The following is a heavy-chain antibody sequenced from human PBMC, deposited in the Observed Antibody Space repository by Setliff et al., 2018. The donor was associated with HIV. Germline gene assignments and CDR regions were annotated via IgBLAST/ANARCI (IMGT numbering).Heavy chain of an antibody. CDR1: GFTFSSYE. V-gene: IGHV3-48*03. CDR3: ARGYAFDI. CDR2: ITSGGDTI. J-gene: IGHJ3*02. Sequence: LRLSCAASGFTFSSYEMNWVRQAPGKGLEWVSYITSGGDTIFYADSVKGRFTISRDNAKNSLYLQMNSLRAEDTAVYYCARGYAFDIWGQGTMVTVSS.